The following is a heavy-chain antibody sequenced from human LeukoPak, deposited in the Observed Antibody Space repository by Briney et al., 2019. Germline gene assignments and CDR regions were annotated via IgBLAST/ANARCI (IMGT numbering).Heavy chain of an antibody. Sequence: GASVKVSCKASGYTFTDYYIHWVRQDPGQGLEWMAWIKPNSGGTYYAQNFHDRITLTRDTSISTAYMELSRLGSHNTAIYYCARANALYCSSTSCLFDYWGQGTLVTVSS. CDR3: ARANALYCSSTSCLFDY. V-gene: IGHV1-2*02. J-gene: IGHJ4*02. CDR2: IKPNSGGT. D-gene: IGHD2-2*01. CDR1: GYTFTDYY.